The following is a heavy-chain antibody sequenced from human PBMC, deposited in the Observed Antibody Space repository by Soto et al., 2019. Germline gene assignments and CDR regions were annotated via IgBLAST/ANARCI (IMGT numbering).Heavy chain of an antibody. CDR2: SASGGDAT. V-gene: IGHV3-23*01. CDR1: GFTFSSYA. Sequence: EVQLLESGGGLVQPGGSLRLSCAASGFTFSSYAMTWVRQAPGKGLEWVSTSASGGDATYYADFVKGRFTISRDYSQNTVYLQMNSLRVEDTAVYYCAKAARGGRVVSPDFWGQGTLVTVSS. CDR3: AKAARGGRVVSPDF. D-gene: IGHD3-22*01. J-gene: IGHJ4*02.